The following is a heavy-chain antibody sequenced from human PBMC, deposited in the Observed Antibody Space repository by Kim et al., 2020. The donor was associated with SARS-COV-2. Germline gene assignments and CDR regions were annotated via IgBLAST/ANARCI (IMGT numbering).Heavy chain of an antibody. CDR3: ARSITIFGVVIIPEYYFDY. CDR1: GFTFSSYS. D-gene: IGHD3-3*01. V-gene: IGHV3-48*02. CDR2: ISSSSSTI. Sequence: GGSLRLSCAASGFTFSSYSMNWVRQAPGKGLEWVSYISSSSSTIYYADSVKGRFTISRDNAKNSLYLQMNSLRDEDTAVYYCARSITIFGVVIIPEYYFDYWGQGTLVTVSS. J-gene: IGHJ4*02.